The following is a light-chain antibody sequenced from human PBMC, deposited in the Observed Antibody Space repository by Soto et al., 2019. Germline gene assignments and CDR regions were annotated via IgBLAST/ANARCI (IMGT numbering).Light chain of an antibody. V-gene: IGKV3-20*01. Sequence: EIVLTQSPGTLSLSPGERATLSCRASQSVSSYLAWYQQKPGQAPRLLIYGAPSRATGIPDRFSGSGSGTDFTLTISRLEPEDFAVYYCQQYGSSPITFGQGTRLEIK. CDR3: QQYGSSPIT. J-gene: IGKJ5*01. CDR1: QSVSSY. CDR2: GAP.